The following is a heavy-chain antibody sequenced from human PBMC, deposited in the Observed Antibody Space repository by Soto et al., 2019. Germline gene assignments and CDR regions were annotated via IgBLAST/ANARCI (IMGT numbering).Heavy chain of an antibody. J-gene: IGHJ4*02. CDR1: GYTFTGYY. Sequence: ASVKVSCKASGYTFTGYYMHWVRQAPGQGLEWMGWINPNSGGTNYAQKFQGRVTMTRDTSISTAYMELSRLRSDDTAVYYCARSRRSSSWTMFDYWGQGTLVTVSS. V-gene: IGHV1-2*02. CDR2: INPNSGGT. D-gene: IGHD6-13*01. CDR3: ARSRRSSSWTMFDY.